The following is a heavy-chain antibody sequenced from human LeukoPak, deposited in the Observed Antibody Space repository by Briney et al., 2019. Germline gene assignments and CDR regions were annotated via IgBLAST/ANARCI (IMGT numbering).Heavy chain of an antibody. CDR2: IWYDGSNK. D-gene: IGHD1-26*01. V-gene: IGHV3-33*08. CDR3: AREGGSYLDY. J-gene: IGHJ4*02. CDR1: GFTFRSYD. Sequence: GGSLRLSCAASGFTFRSYDMHWVRQAPGKGLEWVAVIWYDGSNKYYADSVKGRFTISRDNSKNTLYLQMNSLRAEDTAVYYCAREGGSYLDYWGQGTLVTVSS.